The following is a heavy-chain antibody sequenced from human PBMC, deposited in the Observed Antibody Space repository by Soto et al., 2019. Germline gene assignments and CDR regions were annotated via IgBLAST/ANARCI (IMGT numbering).Heavy chain of an antibody. J-gene: IGHJ4*02. CDR2: ISAYNGNT. D-gene: IGHD3-22*01. CDR3: ARSWDSSGYYPQYYFDY. Sequence: ASVKVSCKASGYTFTSYGISWVRQAPGQGLEWMGWISAYNGNTNYAQKLQGRVTMTTDTSTSTAYMELRSLRSDDTAVYYCARSWDSSGYYPQYYFDYWGQGTLVTVS. V-gene: IGHV1-18*01. CDR1: GYTFTSYG.